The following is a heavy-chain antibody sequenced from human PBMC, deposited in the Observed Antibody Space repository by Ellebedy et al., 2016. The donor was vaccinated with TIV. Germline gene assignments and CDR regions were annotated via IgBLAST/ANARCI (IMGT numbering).Heavy chain of an antibody. CDR2: ISSSGTTT. J-gene: IGHJ4*02. V-gene: IGHV3-48*04. CDR3: APRDGSYTY. CDR1: GFTFSTYN. Sequence: PGGSLRLSCTASGFTFSTYNMNWVRQAPGKVLEWVSFISSSGTTTHYADSVKGRFTISRDNDKKSLFLQMSSLRAEDTAVYYCAPRDGSYTYWGQGTLVTVSS. D-gene: IGHD3-10*01.